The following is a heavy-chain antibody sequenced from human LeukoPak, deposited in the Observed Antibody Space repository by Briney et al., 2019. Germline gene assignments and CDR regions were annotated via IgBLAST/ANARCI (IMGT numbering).Heavy chain of an antibody. V-gene: IGHV3-74*01. Sequence: GGSLRLSCAASGFTFSSYWMHWVRHAPGKGLVWVSRIDADGSNTNYADSVKGRFTISGDNAKNTVDLQMISLRDEDTSVYYCVRSHYFAGSGYYYDYWGQGTLVTVSS. CDR2: IDADGSNT. CDR3: VRSHYFAGSGYYYDY. D-gene: IGHD3-22*01. CDR1: GFTFSSYW. J-gene: IGHJ4*02.